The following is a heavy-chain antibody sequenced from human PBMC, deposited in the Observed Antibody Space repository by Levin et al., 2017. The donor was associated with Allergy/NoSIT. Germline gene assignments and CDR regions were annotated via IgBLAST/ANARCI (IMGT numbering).Heavy chain of an antibody. V-gene: IGHV4-39*01. Sequence: NPSETLSLTCTVSGGSISSSSYYWGWIRQPPGKGLEWIGSIYYSGSTYYNPSLKSRVTMSVDTSKNQCSLKLSSVTAADTAVYYCARHGYYDLLTGLIISPDDAFEIWGQGTMVTVSS. CDR3: ARHGYYDLLTGLIISPDDAFEI. CDR2: IYYSGST. D-gene: IGHD3-9*01. CDR1: GGSISSSSYY. J-gene: IGHJ3*02.